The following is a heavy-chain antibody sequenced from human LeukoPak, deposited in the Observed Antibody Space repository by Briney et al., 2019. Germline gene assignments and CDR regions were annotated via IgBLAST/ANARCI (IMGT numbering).Heavy chain of an antibody. D-gene: IGHD1-26*01. J-gene: IGHJ4*02. CDR2: ISGDGGSI. CDR3: AKDSVGATDY. Sequence: GGSLRLSCAASGFTFDDYGMHWVRQAPGKGLEWVSLISGDGGSIFYADSVKGRFTISRDNSKNSLFLQMNSLRTEDTALYYCAKDSVGATDYWGQGTLVTVSS. CDR1: GFTFDDYG. V-gene: IGHV3-43*02.